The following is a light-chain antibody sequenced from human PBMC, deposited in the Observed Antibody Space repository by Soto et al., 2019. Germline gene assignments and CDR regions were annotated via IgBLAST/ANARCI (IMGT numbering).Light chain of an antibody. J-gene: IGKJ4*01. V-gene: IGKV1-17*03. CDR2: AAS. CDR1: QGIDNY. CDR3: LQHRSYPLT. Sequence: DIQMTQSPSARSASVVDRVTITCRASQGIDNYLAWFQQKPGKVPQRLIYAASTLQSGVPSRFSGSGSGTEFTLTISSLQPEDFATYYCLQHRSYPLTFGGGTKVDIK.